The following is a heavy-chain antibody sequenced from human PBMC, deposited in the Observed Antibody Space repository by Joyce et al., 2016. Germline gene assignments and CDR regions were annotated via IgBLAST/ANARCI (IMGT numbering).Heavy chain of an antibody. CDR2: ITPIFATA. V-gene: IGHV1-69*06. CDR1: GGTRSGYA. D-gene: IGHD1-14*01. Sequence: QMQLVQSGAEVKKPGSSVKVSCKALGGTRSGYAVSWVRQAPGQGLEWMGGITPIFATAKYAQKFQARVTITADKSTNTAYMELNSLRYEDTAIYYCARLRQTGNINDYWGQGTLVTVSS. J-gene: IGHJ4*02. CDR3: ARLRQTGNINDY.